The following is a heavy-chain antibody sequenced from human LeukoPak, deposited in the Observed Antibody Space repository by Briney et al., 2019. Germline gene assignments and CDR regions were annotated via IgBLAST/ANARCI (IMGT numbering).Heavy chain of an antibody. CDR3: ARVMYYYDSSGYYYEDGHFDY. CDR2: IKQDGSEK. Sequence: GGSLRLSCAASGFTFSSYEMNWVRHAPGKGLEWVANIKQDGSEKYYVDSVKGRFTISRDNAKNSLYLQMNSLRAEDTAVYYCARVMYYYDSSGYYYEDGHFDYWGQGTLVTVSS. D-gene: IGHD3-22*01. CDR1: GFTFSSYE. V-gene: IGHV3-7*01. J-gene: IGHJ4*02.